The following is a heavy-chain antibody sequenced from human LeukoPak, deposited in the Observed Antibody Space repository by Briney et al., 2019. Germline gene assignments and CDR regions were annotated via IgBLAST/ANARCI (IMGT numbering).Heavy chain of an antibody. J-gene: IGHJ4*02. CDR2: IYYSGST. CDR3: ARSPIPYYYDSSGYFDY. V-gene: IGHV4-59*01. CDR1: GGSFSGYY. Sequence: SETLSLTCAVYGGSFSGYYWSWIRQPPGKGLEWIGYIYYSGSTNYNPSLKSRVTISVDTSKNQFSLKLSSVTAADTAVYYCARSPIPYYYDSSGYFDYWGQGTLVTVSS. D-gene: IGHD3-22*01.